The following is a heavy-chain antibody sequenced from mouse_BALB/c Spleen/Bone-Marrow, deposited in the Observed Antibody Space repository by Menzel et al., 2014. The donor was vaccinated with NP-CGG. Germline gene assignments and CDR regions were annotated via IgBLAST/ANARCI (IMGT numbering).Heavy chain of an antibody. Sequence: ESGGGLVQPGGSLKLSCATSGFTFSDYYMFWVRQTPEKRLEWVAYISNGGGSTYYPDTVKGRFTISRDNAKNTLYLQMSRLKSEDTAMYYCARQGYDVAMDYWGQGTSVAVSS. D-gene: IGHD2-14*01. CDR3: ARQGYDVAMDY. CDR2: ISNGGGST. CDR1: GFTFSDYY. J-gene: IGHJ4*01. V-gene: IGHV5-12*02.